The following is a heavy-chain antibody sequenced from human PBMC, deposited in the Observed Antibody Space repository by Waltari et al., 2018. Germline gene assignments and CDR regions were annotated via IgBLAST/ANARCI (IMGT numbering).Heavy chain of an antibody. CDR3: AGSSNFGIYGLDV. Sequence: QVQLQESGPGLVKPSETLSLICNVSGCSISSYYWNWIRQPAGKGLEWIGRIYASGRTSYNPSLESRISMSVDTSKNHFSLKLSSVTAADTGVYYCAGSSNFGIYGLDVWGQGTTVVVSS. CDR2: IYASGRT. CDR1: GCSISSYY. D-gene: IGHD3-3*01. J-gene: IGHJ6*02. V-gene: IGHV4-4*07.